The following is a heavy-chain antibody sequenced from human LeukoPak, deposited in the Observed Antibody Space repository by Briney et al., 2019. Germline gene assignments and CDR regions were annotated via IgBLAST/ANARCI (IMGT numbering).Heavy chain of an antibody. CDR1: GVSISSGGYY. CDR3: ARDPAAIGHWFDP. CDR2: IYYSGST. J-gene: IGHJ5*02. D-gene: IGHD2-2*02. V-gene: IGHV4-31*03. Sequence: PSETLSLTCTVSGVSISSGGYYWSWIRQHPGKGLEWIGYIYYSGSTYYNPSLKSRVTISVDTSKNQFSLKLSSVTAADTAVYYCARDPAAIGHWFDPWGQGTLVTVSS.